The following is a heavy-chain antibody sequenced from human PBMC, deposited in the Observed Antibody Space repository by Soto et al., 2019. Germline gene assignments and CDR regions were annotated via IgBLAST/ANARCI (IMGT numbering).Heavy chain of an antibody. V-gene: IGHV4-4*02. J-gene: IGHJ3*02. CDR2: IYHSGST. CDR1: SGSISSSNW. D-gene: IGHD2-2*01. CDR3: ARRNVVVPAAIEYAFDI. Sequence: PSETLSLTCAVSSGSISSSNWWSWVRQPPGKGLEWIGEIYHSGSTNYNPSLKSRVTISVDKSKNQFSLKLSSVTAADTAVYYYARRNVVVPAAIEYAFDIWGQGTMVTVSS.